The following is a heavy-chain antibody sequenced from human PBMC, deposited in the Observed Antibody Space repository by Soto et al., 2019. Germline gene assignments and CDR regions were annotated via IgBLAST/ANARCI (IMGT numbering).Heavy chain of an antibody. CDR1: GYTFTSHA. Sequence: ASVKVSCKASGYTFTSHAIHWVRQAPGQRLEWVGWINAANGNTKYSPRFQGRVTITRDTSASTASMEVSSLRSEDTAVYYCAKWGGDSSGWPAYWGQGTLVPVSS. D-gene: IGHD6-19*01. CDR3: AKWGGDSSGWPAY. J-gene: IGHJ4*02. CDR2: INAANGNT. V-gene: IGHV1-3*01.